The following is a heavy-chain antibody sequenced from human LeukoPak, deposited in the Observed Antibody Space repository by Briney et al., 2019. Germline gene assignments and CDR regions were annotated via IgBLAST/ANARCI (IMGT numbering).Heavy chain of an antibody. Sequence: SQTLSLTCTVSGGSISSSDYYWSWIRQPPGKGLEWIGYMHYSGSTYYNPSLKSQVTISVDTSKKQISLKLSSVTAEDTAVYHCAREGAGTSFDSWGQGTLVIVSS. CDR1: GGSISSSDYY. CDR2: MHYSGST. D-gene: IGHD6-19*01. V-gene: IGHV4-30-4*01. J-gene: IGHJ4*02. CDR3: AREGAGTSFDS.